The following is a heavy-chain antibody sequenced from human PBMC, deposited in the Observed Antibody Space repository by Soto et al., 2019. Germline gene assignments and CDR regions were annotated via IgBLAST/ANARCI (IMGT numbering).Heavy chain of an antibody. V-gene: IGHV3-30-3*01. CDR3: ARFKGCSGGSCYSHFDY. D-gene: IGHD2-15*01. Sequence: QVQLVESGGGVVQPGRSLRLSCAASGFTFSGFAMHWVRQAPGKGLEWVAVISYDGSNKYYADSVKGRFTISRDNSKNTLYVQMSSVRAEDTAVYYCARFKGCSGGSCYSHFDYWGQGTLVTVSS. CDR2: ISYDGSNK. CDR1: GFTFSGFA. J-gene: IGHJ4*02.